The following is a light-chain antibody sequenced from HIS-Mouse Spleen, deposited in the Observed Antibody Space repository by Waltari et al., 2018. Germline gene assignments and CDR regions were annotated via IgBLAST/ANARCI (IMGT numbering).Light chain of an antibody. CDR2: AAS. CDR3: QKYNSAAIT. V-gene: IGKV1-27*01. J-gene: IGKJ3*01. CDR1: QGISNY. Sequence: DIQMTQSPSSLSASVGDRVTITCRASQGISNYLAWYQQKPGKVPKLLSYAASTLQSGVPSRFSDSGSGTEFTLTISSLQPEDVATYYCQKYNSAAITNGPVTKVDIK.